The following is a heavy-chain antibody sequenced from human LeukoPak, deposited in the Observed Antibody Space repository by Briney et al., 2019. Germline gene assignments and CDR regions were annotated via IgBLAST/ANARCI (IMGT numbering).Heavy chain of an antibody. CDR1: GYTFTGYY. Sequence: GASVKVSCKASGYTFTGYYMHWVRQAPGQGLEWMGWINPNSGGTNYAQKFQGRVTMTRDTSISTAYMELSRLRSDDTAVYYCAGDLGLMVYAYFDYWGQGTLVTVSS. V-gene: IGHV1-2*02. CDR2: INPNSGGT. CDR3: AGDLGLMVYAYFDY. D-gene: IGHD2-8*01. J-gene: IGHJ4*02.